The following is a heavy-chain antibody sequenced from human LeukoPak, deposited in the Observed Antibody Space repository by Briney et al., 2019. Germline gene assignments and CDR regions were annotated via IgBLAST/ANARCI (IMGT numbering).Heavy chain of an antibody. J-gene: IGHJ4*02. V-gene: IGHV3-21*01. CDR1: GFTFSSYS. CDR2: ISSSSSYI. Sequence: GGLVEPGGSLRLSCAASGFTFSSYSMNWVRQAPGKGLEWVSSISSSSSYIYYADSVKGRFTISRDNAKSSLYLQMNSLRAEDTAVYYCARRPSERDYYGSGSYPPLDYWGQGTLVTVSS. CDR3: ARRPSERDYYGSGSYPPLDY. D-gene: IGHD3-10*01.